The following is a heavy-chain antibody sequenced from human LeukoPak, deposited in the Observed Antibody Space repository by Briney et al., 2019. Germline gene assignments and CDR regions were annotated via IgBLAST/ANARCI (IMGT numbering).Heavy chain of an antibody. Sequence: GGSLRLSCAASGFTFNNYAMNWVRQAPGKGLEWVSSISESGDTTHYADSVKGRVTISRDNSQNTLYLQMNSLRAEDTALYYCARAIYYMDVWGKGATVTVSS. V-gene: IGHV3-23*01. CDR3: ARAIYYMDV. J-gene: IGHJ6*03. CDR2: ISESGDTT. CDR1: GFTFNNYA.